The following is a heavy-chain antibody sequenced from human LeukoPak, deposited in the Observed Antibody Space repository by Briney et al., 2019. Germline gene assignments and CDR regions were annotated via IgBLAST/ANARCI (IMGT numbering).Heavy chain of an antibody. J-gene: IGHJ5*02. D-gene: IGHD2-21*02. CDR3: AGDDCCGGCYAGEDWFDP. CDR2: IYYSGST. CDR1: GGSISSSSYY. Sequence: SETLSLTCTVSGGSISSSSYYWGWIRQPPGKGLEWIGSIYYSGSTYYNPSRKSRVTISVETSKNQFSLKLSSVTAADTAGYYCAGDDCCGGCYAGEDWFDPWGQGTLVTVSS. V-gene: IGHV4-39*07.